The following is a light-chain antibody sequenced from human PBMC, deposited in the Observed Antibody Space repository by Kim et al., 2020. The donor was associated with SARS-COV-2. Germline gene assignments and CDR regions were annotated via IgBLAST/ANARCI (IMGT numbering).Light chain of an antibody. CDR1: QAVDDTF. V-gene: IGKV3-20*01. Sequence: EFVLMQSPGTLYLSPGEIATLSCRASQAVDDTFIAWYQQIRGQAPRLLIYGASARAAGVADRFSGSGSGTDFTLTINGLEPDDFAMYYCQHYGGSPRSFGQGTKVEIK. CDR3: QHYGGSPRS. J-gene: IGKJ1*01. CDR2: GAS.